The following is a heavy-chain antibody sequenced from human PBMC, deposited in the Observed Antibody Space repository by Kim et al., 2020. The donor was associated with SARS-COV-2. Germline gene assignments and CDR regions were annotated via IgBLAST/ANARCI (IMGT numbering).Heavy chain of an antibody. CDR2: ISEKGNT. D-gene: IGHD3-10*01. J-gene: IGHJ4*02. V-gene: IGHV3-64D*06. CDR3: TGLIGVKYNSDY. CDR1: GFTFSSYA. Sequence: GGSLRLSCSASGFTFSSYAMHWVRQAPGKTLTCVSGISEKGNTYYSASLKGRFTISRDNSNNTLYHLLSSLVADDTAVYYCTGLIGVKYNSDYWGQG.